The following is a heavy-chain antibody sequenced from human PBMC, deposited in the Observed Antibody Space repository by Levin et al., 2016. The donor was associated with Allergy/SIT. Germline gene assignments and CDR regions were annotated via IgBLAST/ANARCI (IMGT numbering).Heavy chain of an antibody. V-gene: IGHV4-59*01. D-gene: IGHD3-22*01. CDR2: IYYSGST. Sequence: SETLSLTCTVSGGSISSYYWSWIRQPPGKGLEWIGYIYYSGSTNYNPSLKSRVTISVDTSKNQFSLKLSSVTAADTAVYYCARAINSSGYSHIGYYFDYWGQGTLVTVSS. CDR1: GGSISSYY. CDR3: ARAINSSGYSHIGYYFDY. J-gene: IGHJ4*02.